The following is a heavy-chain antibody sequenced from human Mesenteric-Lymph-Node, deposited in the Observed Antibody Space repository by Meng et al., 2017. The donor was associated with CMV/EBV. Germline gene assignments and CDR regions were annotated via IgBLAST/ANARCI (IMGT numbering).Heavy chain of an antibody. Sequence: QVPLVQSGAEVKKPGSSVKVYCKASGGTFSSYTISWVRQAPGQGLEWMGRIIPILGIANYAQKFQGRVTITADKSTSTAYMELSSLRSEDTAVYYCAGGIAAAGSRWFDPWGQGTLVTVSS. CDR1: GGTFSSYT. D-gene: IGHD6-13*01. CDR2: IIPILGIA. CDR3: AGGIAAAGSRWFDP. V-gene: IGHV1-69*02. J-gene: IGHJ5*02.